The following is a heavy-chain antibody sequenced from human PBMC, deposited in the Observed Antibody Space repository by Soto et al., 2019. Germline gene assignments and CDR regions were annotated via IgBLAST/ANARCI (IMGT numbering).Heavy chain of an antibody. CDR2: IIPIFGTA. Sequence: SVKVSCKASGGTFSSYAISWVRQAPGQGLEWMGGIIPIFGTANYAQKFQGRVTITADESTSTAYMELSSLRSEDTAVYYCARGESGSFGVVIPYYYYGMDVWGRGTTVTVSS. CDR3: ARGESGSFGVVIPYYYYGMDV. CDR1: GGTFSSYA. V-gene: IGHV1-69*13. J-gene: IGHJ6*02. D-gene: IGHD3-3*01.